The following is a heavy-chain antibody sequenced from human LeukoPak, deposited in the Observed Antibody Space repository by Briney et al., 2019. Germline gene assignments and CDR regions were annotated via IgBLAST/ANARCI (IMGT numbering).Heavy chain of an antibody. CDR1: GFTFSSYS. V-gene: IGHV3-21*04. D-gene: IGHD2-2*01. J-gene: IGHJ4*02. Sequence: GGSLRLSCAASGFTFSSYSMNWVRQAPGKGLEWVSSISSSSSYIYYADSVKGRFTISRDNSKNSLYLQMNSLRAEEPAVDYCSKDYVTTGCPDYWGEGTLVSVPS. CDR3: SKDYVTTGCPDY. CDR2: ISSSSSYI.